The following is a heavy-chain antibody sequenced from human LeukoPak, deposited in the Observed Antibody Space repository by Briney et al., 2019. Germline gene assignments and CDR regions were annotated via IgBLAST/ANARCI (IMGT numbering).Heavy chain of an antibody. J-gene: IGHJ4*02. D-gene: IGHD4-17*01. V-gene: IGHV3-30-3*01. CDR3: AKVMTT. CDR2: IPYDGSNK. Sequence: PGRSLRLSCAASGFTFSSYAMHWVRQAPGKGLEWVAVIPYDGSNKYYADSVKGRFTISRDNSKNTLYLQMNSLRAEDTAVYYCAKVMTTWGQGTLVTVSS. CDR1: GFTFSSYA.